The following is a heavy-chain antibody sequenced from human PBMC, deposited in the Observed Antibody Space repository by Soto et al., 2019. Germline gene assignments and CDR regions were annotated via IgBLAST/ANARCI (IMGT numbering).Heavy chain of an antibody. V-gene: IGHV4-31*03. D-gene: IGHD2-15*01. J-gene: IGHJ5*02. CDR1: GGSISSGGYY. CDR3: ARVGVCSGGSCYPNGNWFDP. Sequence: TLSLTCTVSGGSISSGGYYWSWIRQHPGKGLEWIGYIYYSGSTYYNPSLKSRVTISVDTSKNQFSLKLSSVTAADTAVYYCARVGVCSGGSCYPNGNWFDPWGQGTLVTVLL. CDR2: IYYSGST.